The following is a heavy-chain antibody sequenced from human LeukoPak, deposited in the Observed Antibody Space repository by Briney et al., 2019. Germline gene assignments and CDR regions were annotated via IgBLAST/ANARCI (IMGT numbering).Heavy chain of an antibody. Sequence: GESLQISCKGSGYSFTSYWIGWVRQMPGKGLEWMGIIYPGDSDTRYSPSFQGQVTISADKSISTAYLQWSSLKASDTAMYYCARLAYCGGDCYSGFDYWGQGTLVTVSS. CDR2: IYPGDSDT. CDR1: GYSFTSYW. V-gene: IGHV5-51*01. J-gene: IGHJ4*02. D-gene: IGHD2-21*02. CDR3: ARLAYCGGDCYSGFDY.